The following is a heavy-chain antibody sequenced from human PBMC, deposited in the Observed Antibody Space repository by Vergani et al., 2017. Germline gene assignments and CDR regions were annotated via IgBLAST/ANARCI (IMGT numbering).Heavy chain of an antibody. CDR3: AKGYYPESRVMDYFFDD. CDR2: IRYDGSRE. V-gene: IGHV3-30*02. J-gene: IGHJ4*02. CDR1: GFSVSDNY. D-gene: IGHD3-22*01. Sequence: QVQLVESGGGVVQPGRSLRLSCAASGFSVSDNYMSWVRQAPGKGLEWVAFIRYDGSREHYTDAVKGRFTISRDNTKRMFYLEMNRLRTEDTAVFYCAKGYYPESRVMDYFFDDWGQGTLVSVSS.